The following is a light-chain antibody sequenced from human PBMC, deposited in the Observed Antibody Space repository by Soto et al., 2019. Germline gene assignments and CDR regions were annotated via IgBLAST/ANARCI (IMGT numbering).Light chain of an antibody. CDR1: QSVLYDFNNKNY. CDR2: WGS. V-gene: IGKV4-1*01. Sequence: DIVMTQSPDFLGVSLGERATINCQSNQSVLYDFNNKNYLAWYQQKPGQPLKKIIHWGSVRYYGVPDRFSGSGSATYFARTIRSLQVEVVAVYYCHQYYTLPQTFGGRTKVDIK. J-gene: IGKJ4*01. CDR3: HQYYTLPQT.